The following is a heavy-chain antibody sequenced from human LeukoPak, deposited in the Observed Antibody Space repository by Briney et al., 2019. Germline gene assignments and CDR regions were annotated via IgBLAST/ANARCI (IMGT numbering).Heavy chain of an antibody. CDR3: AKAPSGAPTYYYMDV. CDR1: GFTFSSDA. CDR2: ISGSGGST. J-gene: IGHJ6*03. Sequence: PGGSLRLSCAASGFTFSSDAMGWVRQAPGKGLECVSAISGSGGSTYYADSVKGRFTISRDNSKNTLYLQMNSLRAEDTAVYYCAKAPSGAPTYYYMDVWGKGTTVTVSS. D-gene: IGHD2-15*01. V-gene: IGHV3-23*01.